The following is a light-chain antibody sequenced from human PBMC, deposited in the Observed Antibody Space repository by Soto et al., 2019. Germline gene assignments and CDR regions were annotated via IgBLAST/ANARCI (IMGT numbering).Light chain of an antibody. CDR3: AAWDDNLNGLV. Sequence: QAVVTQPPSASGTPGQRVTMSCSGSSSNIGSNTVNWYQQLPGTAPKLLIYSNNQRPSGVPDRFSGSKSGTSASLAISGLQSEDEAAYYCAAWDDNLNGLVFGGGTKVTVL. J-gene: IGLJ2*01. CDR2: SNN. V-gene: IGLV1-44*01. CDR1: SSNIGSNT.